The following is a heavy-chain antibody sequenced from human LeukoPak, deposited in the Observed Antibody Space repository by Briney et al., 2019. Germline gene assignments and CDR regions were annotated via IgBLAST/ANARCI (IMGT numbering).Heavy chain of an antibody. Sequence: PSETLSLTCTVSGGSISSYHWSWIRQPAGKGLEWIGRIYTSGSTNYNPSLKSRVTMSVDTSKNQFSLKLSSVTAADAAVYYCARGLPGGQQTYYMDVWGKGTTVTVSS. D-gene: IGHD2-8*02. CDR3: ARGLPGGQQTYYMDV. J-gene: IGHJ6*03. CDR2: IYTSGST. CDR1: GGSISSYH. V-gene: IGHV4-4*07.